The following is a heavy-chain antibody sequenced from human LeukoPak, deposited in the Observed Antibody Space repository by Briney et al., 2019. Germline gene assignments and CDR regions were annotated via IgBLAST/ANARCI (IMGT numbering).Heavy chain of an antibody. D-gene: IGHD2-8*01. J-gene: IGHJ4*02. CDR2: VIHSGGT. Sequence: SETLSLTCGVYGGSFSGYYWTWIRQSPGKGLEWIGEVIHSGGTNYNPSLKSRVTISVDTSKNQFSLNLSSVTAADTAVYYCARGIVVMVYATFDYWGQGTLVTVSS. CDR3: ARGIVVMVYATFDY. CDR1: GGSFSGYY. V-gene: IGHV4-34*12.